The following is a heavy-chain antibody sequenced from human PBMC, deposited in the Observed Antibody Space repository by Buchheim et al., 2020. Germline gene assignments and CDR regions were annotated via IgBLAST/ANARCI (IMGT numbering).Heavy chain of an antibody. D-gene: IGHD1-14*01. Sequence: EVQLVESGGGLVQPGGSLRLSCAASGFTFKNHWINWVRQDPGKGLEWVANIKKDGSEKYYVDSMKGRLTISRDNANTSLYLQMNSMRAEDTAVYYCARSTGFRMDVWGKGTT. CDR3: ARSTGFRMDV. J-gene: IGHJ6*03. CDR2: IKKDGSEK. CDR1: GFTFKNHW. V-gene: IGHV3-7*01.